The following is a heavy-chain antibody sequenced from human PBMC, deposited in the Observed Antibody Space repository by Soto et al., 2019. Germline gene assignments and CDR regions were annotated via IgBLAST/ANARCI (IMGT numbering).Heavy chain of an antibody. CDR3: ARERYGDYGRGTFDI. V-gene: IGHV6-1*01. CDR1: GDSVSSNSAA. D-gene: IGHD4-17*01. CDR2: TYYRSKWYN. Sequence: SQTLSLTCAISGDSVSSNSAAWNWIRQSPSRGLEWLGRTYYRSKWYNDYAVSVKSRITINPDTSKNQLSLQLNSVTPEDTAEYYCARERYGDYGRGTFDIWGQGTMVTVSS. J-gene: IGHJ3*02.